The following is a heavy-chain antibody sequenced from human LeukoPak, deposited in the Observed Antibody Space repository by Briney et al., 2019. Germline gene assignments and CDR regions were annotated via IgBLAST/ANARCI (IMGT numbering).Heavy chain of an antibody. J-gene: IGHJ6*02. Sequence: ASVKVSCKASGYTFTSYDINWVRQATGQGLEWMGWMNPNSGNTGYAQKFQGRVTITRNTSISTAYMELSSLRSEDTAVYYCARGGTMVRGVTPYYYGVDVWGQGTTVTVSS. CDR2: MNPNSGNT. CDR3: ARGGTMVRGVTPYYYGVDV. CDR1: GYTFTSYD. D-gene: IGHD3-10*01. V-gene: IGHV1-8*03.